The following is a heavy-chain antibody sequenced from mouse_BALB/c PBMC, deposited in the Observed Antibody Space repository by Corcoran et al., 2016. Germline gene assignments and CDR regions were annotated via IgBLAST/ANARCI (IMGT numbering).Heavy chain of an antibody. CDR2: INPNNGGT. CDR3: ARDADWYVDV. J-gene: IGHJ1*01. Sequence: EVQLQQSGPELVKPGASVKMSCKASGYTFTDYYMKWVTQSHGKSLEWIGDINPNNGGTSYNQKFKGKATLTVDKSSSTAYMQLNSLTSEDSAVYYCARDADWYVDVWGAGTTVTVSS. V-gene: IGHV1-26*01. CDR1: GYTFTDYY.